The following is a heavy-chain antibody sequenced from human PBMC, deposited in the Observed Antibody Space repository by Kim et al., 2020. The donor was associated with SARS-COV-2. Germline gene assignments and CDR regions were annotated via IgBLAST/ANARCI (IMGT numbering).Heavy chain of an antibody. D-gene: IGHD3-10*01. CDR2: ISGDSNLI. CDR1: GFIFRKYN. V-gene: IGHV3-48*02. CDR3: VRDPYGRGWFGTVDY. J-gene: IGHJ4*02. Sequence: GGSLRLSCVASGFIFRKYNMIWVRQAPGKGPEWVAYISGDSNLIFYADSVKGRFTISRDNDKSSVFLEMSSLRDEDTAVYYCVRDPYGRGWFGTVDYWGQGTQVSVSS.